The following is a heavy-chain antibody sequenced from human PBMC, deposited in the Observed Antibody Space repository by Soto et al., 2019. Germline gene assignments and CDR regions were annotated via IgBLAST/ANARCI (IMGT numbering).Heavy chain of an antibody. J-gene: IGHJ5*02. V-gene: IGHV4-30-4*01. Sequence: PSETLSLTCTVSGGSISSGDYYWSWIRQPPGKGLEWIGYIYYSGSTSYNPSLKSRVTISVDTSKNQFSLKLSSVTAADTAVYYCARGKKSRQWLVRGRDRDWFDPWGQGTLVTVSS. D-gene: IGHD6-19*01. CDR1: GGSISSGDYY. CDR3: ARGKKSRQWLVRGRDRDWFDP. CDR2: IYYSGST.